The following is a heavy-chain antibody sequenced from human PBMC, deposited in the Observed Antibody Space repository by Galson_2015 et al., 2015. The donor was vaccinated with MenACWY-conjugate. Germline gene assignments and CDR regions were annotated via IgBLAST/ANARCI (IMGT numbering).Heavy chain of an antibody. D-gene: IGHD3-16*01. J-gene: IGHJ3*01. CDR3: AKFPWGAGFDL. CDR2: ISRRGDTT. CDR1: GFTFNDYG. V-gene: IGHV3-23*01. Sequence: SLRLSCAASGFTFNDYGMTWVRQAPGKGLEWVSVISRRGDTTYYADSMKGRFTMSRDNSKNTAYLQINSLTAEDTALYYCAKFPWGAGFDLWGQGTMVTVSS.